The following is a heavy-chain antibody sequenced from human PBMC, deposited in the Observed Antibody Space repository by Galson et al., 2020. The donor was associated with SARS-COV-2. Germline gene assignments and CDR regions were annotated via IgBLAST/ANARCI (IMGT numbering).Heavy chain of an antibody. CDR3: ARARDAYSYYFDY. CDR2: IKQDGSEK. D-gene: IGHD4-4*01. Sequence: QAGGSLRLSCAASRFTFSTYWMSWVRRAPGKGLEWVANIKQDGSEKSYVDSVKGRFTISRDNAKNSLYLQMNSLRAEDTAVYYCARARDAYSYYFDYWGQGTLVTVSS. V-gene: IGHV3-7*04. CDR1: RFTFSTYW. J-gene: IGHJ4*02.